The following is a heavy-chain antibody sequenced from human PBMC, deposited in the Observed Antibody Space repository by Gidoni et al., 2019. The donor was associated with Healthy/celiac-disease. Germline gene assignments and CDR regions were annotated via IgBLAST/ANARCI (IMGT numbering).Heavy chain of an antibody. CDR2: IYWDDDK. CDR3: ASQTRGLVVAN. J-gene: IGHJ4*02. CDR1: GFSLSTSGVG. Sequence: QITLTESGTTLVKPTQTLTLTCTFSGFSLSTSGVGVGWIRQPPGQALEWLALIYWDDDKRYSPSLKSRLTITKDTSKNQVVLTMTNMDPVDTATYYCASQTRGLVVANWGQGTLVTVSS. D-gene: IGHD6-19*01. V-gene: IGHV2-5*02.